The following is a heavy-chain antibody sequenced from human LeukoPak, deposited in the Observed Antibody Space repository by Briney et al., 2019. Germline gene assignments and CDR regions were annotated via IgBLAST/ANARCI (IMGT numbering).Heavy chain of an antibody. CDR1: GYTFTSYG. CDR2: INPNSGGT. V-gene: IGHV1-2*02. D-gene: IGHD1-26*01. J-gene: IGHJ4*02. CDR3: AREKERIRTFDY. Sequence: ASVKVSCKASGYTFTSYGISWVRQAPGQGLEWMGWINPNSGGTNYAQKFQGRVTMTRDTSISTAYMELSRLRSDDTAVYYCAREKERIRTFDYWGQGTLVTVSS.